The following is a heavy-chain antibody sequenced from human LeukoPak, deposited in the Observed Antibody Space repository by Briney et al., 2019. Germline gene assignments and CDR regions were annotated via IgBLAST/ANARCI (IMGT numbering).Heavy chain of an antibody. J-gene: IGHJ4*02. CDR3: ARDGPELLDSSSYVGY. Sequence: ASVKVSCKASGYTFTGYYMHWVRQAPGQGLEWMGWINPNSGGTNYAQKFQGRVTMTRDTSISTAYMELSRLRSDDTAVYYCARDGPELLDSSSYVGYWGQGTLVTVSS. CDR1: GYTFTGYY. V-gene: IGHV1-2*02. D-gene: IGHD6-13*01. CDR2: INPNSGGT.